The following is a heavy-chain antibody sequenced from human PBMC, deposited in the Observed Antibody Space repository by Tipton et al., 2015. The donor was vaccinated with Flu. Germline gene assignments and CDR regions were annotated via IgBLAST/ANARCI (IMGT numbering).Heavy chain of an antibody. Sequence: GSLRLSCAASGFTFSGYGMHWVRQAPGKGLEWVAFIRHDGSDKYYADSVKGRSTISRDDSKNALYLLMSNLRPEDTAVYYCAKDGWDTSGWYPFDYWGQGTLVTVSA. CDR3: AKDGWDTSGWYPFDY. CDR2: IRHDGSDK. J-gene: IGHJ4*02. CDR1: GFTFSGYG. D-gene: IGHD6-19*01. V-gene: IGHV3-30*02.